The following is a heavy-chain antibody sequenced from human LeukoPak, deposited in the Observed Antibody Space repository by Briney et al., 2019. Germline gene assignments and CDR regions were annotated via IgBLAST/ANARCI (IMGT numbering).Heavy chain of an antibody. D-gene: IGHD3-10*01. V-gene: IGHV1-8*01. CDR1: GYTFTSYD. Sequence: ASVKVSCKASGYTFTSYDINWVRQATGQGLEWMGWVSPNSGNTGYAQKFQGRVTVTRNTSISTAYMELSSLRSEDTAVYYCARVQVGSGNDWFDPWGQGTLVTVSS. CDR3: ARVQVGSGNDWFDP. J-gene: IGHJ5*02. CDR2: VSPNSGNT.